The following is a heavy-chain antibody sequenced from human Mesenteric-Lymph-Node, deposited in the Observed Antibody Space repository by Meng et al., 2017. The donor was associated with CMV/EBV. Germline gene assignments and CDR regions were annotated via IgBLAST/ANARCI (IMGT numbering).Heavy chain of an antibody. D-gene: IGHD2-15*01. CDR1: GYSFTSYW. J-gene: IGHJ3*02. Sequence: GESLKISCKGSGYSFTSYWIGWVRQMPGKGLEWMGIIYPGDSDTRYSPSFQGQVTISADKSISTAYLQWSSLKASDTAMYYCARSVGGYCSGGSCYGAFDIWGQGTMVTVSS. CDR3: ARSVGGYCSGGSCYGAFDI. V-gene: IGHV5-51*01. CDR2: IYPGDSDT.